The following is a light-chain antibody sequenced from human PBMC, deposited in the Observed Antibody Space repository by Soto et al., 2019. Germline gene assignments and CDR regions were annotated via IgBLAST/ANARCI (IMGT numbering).Light chain of an antibody. J-gene: IGKJ1*01. CDR3: RQQYNWPPET. CDR2: GAS. Sequence: IMVTLSLATLSVSPGARATLSCRASQSVSSNIAWYQQKPGQPPRLLLYGASTRATSILARFISSGSGTKFITTTISLQSEEYSVYYCRQQYNWPPETFGQGTKVDI. CDR1: QSVSSN. V-gene: IGKV3-15*01.